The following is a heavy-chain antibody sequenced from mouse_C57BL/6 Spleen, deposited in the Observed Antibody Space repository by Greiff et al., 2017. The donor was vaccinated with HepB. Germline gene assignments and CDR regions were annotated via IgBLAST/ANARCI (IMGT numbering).Heavy chain of an antibody. V-gene: IGHV5-6-3*01. Sequence: EVQGVESGGGLVQPGGSLKLSCAASGFTFSSYGMSWVRQTPDKRLELVATINSNGGSTYYPDSVKGRFTISRDNAKNTLYLQMSSLKSEDTAMYYCARMARTINLGQGTTLTVSS. J-gene: IGHJ2*01. CDR3: ARMARTIN. CDR2: INSNGGST. CDR1: GFTFSSYG.